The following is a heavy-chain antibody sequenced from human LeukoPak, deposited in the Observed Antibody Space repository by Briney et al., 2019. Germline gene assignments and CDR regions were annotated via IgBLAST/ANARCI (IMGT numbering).Heavy chain of an antibody. CDR2: MYNSGST. J-gene: IGHJ2*01. Sequence: SETLSLTCTVSGGSISTSVYYWGWIRQPPGKGLEWIGTMYNSGSTDYNPSLKSRVTISVDTSKNQFSLKLSSVTAADTAVYYCARVYYSNSYDYWYFDLWGRGTLVTVSS. CDR1: GGSISTSVYY. V-gene: IGHV4-39*07. D-gene: IGHD6-13*01. CDR3: ARVYYSNSYDYWYFDL.